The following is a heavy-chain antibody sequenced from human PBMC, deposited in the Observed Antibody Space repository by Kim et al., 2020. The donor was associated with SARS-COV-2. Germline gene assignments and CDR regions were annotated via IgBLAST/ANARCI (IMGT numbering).Heavy chain of an antibody. CDR3: GKYYDTSRARCMDV. CDR1: GFSFSSYA. CDR2: IGSSGGIT. Sequence: GGSLRLSCAASGFSFSSYAMSWVRQAPGKGLEWVSSIGSSGGITYYADSVKGRFTISRDNSKNTLYLQMNSLRAEDTAVYYCGKYYDTSRARCMDVWGQGTTVTVSS. J-gene: IGHJ6*02. V-gene: IGHV3-23*01. D-gene: IGHD3-22*01.